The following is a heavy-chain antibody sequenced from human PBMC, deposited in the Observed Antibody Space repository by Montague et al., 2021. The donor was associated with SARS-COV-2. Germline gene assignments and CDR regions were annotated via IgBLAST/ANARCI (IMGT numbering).Heavy chain of an antibody. CDR2: ISSSSTYI. V-gene: IGHV3-21*01. CDR1: GSNFISYD. CDR3: ARDYTNFDAFDI. Sequence: SLRLSCAASGSNFISYDMNWVRQAPGKGLEWVSSISSSSTYIHYADSVKGRVTISRDNAKNLVFLQMNSLRAEDTAVYYCARDYTNFDAFDIWGQGTTVTVSA. D-gene: IGHD2-8*01. J-gene: IGHJ3*02.